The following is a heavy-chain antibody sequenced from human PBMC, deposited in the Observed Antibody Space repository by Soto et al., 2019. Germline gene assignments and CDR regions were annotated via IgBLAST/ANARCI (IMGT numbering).Heavy chain of an antibody. CDR3: VGGAGYWGLGDY. V-gene: IGHV3-33*08. CDR2: IWADGSRQ. D-gene: IGHD3-9*01. J-gene: IGHJ4*02. Sequence: QVQLVESGGGVIQPGKSLRLSCSASGFAFSTYGMHWVRQAPGKGLEWVAVIWADGSRQFYGDSVKGRFTISRDNSKNTLYLQMTSLRVDATAVYYCVGGAGYWGLGDYWGQGTLVTVSS. CDR1: GFAFSTYG.